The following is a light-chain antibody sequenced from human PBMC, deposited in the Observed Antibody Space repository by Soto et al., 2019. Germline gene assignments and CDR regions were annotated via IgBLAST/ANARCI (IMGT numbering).Light chain of an antibody. Sequence: EIVLTQSPGSLSLSPGDRATLSCRASQSVSSASLAWYQQRPGQAPRLLIYGASNRATGMPDRFSGSGSGTDFTLTISRLEPEDFAVYYCQQYGSSPLTFGGGTKVEIK. CDR3: QQYGSSPLT. V-gene: IGKV3-20*01. J-gene: IGKJ4*01. CDR1: QSVSSAS. CDR2: GAS.